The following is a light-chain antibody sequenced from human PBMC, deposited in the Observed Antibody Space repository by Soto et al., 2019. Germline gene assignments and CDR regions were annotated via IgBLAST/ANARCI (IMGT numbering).Light chain of an antibody. CDR3: KERRSWPRR. CDR1: QSIGSN. V-gene: IGKV3-11*01. CDR2: ATS. Sequence: EIVMTQSPATLSVSPGERATLSCRASQSIGSNLAWYPPTPVQAPRLLIYATSNRATGIPARFRGRGSGTDFTLTISSLEPEYFAVYYCKERRSWPRRFGHGIKADI. J-gene: IGKJ1*01.